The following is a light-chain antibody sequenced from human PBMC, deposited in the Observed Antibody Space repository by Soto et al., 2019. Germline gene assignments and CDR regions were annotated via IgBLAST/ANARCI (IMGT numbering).Light chain of an antibody. CDR3: QQYGSTPT. CDR2: VAS. CDR1: QSVSSSF. J-gene: IGKJ2*01. V-gene: IGKV3-20*01. Sequence: EIVLTQSPGTLSLSPGESATLSCRASQSVSSSFLAWYHQKPGQAPRLLIYVASRRATGIPDRFSGSGSGTDFTLTISRLEAEDFAVYYCQQYGSTPTFGQGTKLEIK.